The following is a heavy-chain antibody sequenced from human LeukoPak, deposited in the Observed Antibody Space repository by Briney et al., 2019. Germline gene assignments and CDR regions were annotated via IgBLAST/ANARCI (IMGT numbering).Heavy chain of an antibody. D-gene: IGHD6-6*01. CDR1: GYTFTGYY. CDR3: AKPLEYSTSPGFDF. Sequence: ASVKVSCKASGYTFTGYYMHWVRQAPGQGLEWMGWINPNSGGTKYDQKFQARVTMTRDTSISTAYMELSRLRSVDTAVYYCAKPLEYSTSPGFDFWGQATLVTVSS. V-gene: IGHV1-2*02. CDR2: INPNSGGT. J-gene: IGHJ4*02.